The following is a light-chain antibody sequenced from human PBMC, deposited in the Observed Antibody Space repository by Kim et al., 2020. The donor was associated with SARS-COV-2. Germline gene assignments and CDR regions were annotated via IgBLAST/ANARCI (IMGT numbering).Light chain of an antibody. CDR2: DVS. J-gene: IGLJ2*01. CDR1: SRDVGGYNY. Sequence: QWITISCTGTSRDVGGYNYVSGYQQHPGKAPKLMIYDVSNRPSGVSNRFSGSKSGNTASLTISGLQAEDEADYYCSSYTSSSTPVVFGGGTQLTVL. V-gene: IGLV2-14*03. CDR3: SSYTSSSTPVV.